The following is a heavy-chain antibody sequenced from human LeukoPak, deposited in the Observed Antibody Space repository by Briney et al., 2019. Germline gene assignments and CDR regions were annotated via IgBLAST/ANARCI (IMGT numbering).Heavy chain of an antibody. Sequence: ASVKVSCKVSGYTLTELSMHWVRQAPGKGLEWMGGFDPEDGETIYAQKFQGRVTMTEETSTDTAYMELSSLGSEDMAVYYCATWEGGLGYWGQGTLVTVSS. CDR2: FDPEDGET. CDR1: GYTLTELS. CDR3: ATWEGGLGY. V-gene: IGHV1-24*01. D-gene: IGHD6-19*01. J-gene: IGHJ4*02.